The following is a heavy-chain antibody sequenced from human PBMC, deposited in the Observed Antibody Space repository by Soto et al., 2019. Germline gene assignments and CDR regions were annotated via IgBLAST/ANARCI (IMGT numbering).Heavy chain of an antibody. Sequence: QVQLVESVGGLVKPGGSLRLSCAASGFTFSDYYMSWIRQAPGKGLEWVSCISSSGSTIYYPHSVKGRFTISRDNAKNSLYLEMNSLRAGDSAVYYCARRGSPSGGGVYWGTGTVVTVAS. CDR2: ISSSGSTI. V-gene: IGHV3-11*01. CDR3: ARRGSPSGGGVY. D-gene: IGHD2-8*02. CDR1: GFTFSDYY. J-gene: IGHJ4*02.